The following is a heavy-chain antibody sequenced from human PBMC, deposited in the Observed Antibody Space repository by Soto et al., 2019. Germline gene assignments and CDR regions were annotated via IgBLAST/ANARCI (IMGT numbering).Heavy chain of an antibody. V-gene: IGHV3-7*05. Sequence: EVQLVESGGGLVQPGGSLRLSCAASGFTFSSYWMSWVRQAPGKGLEWVANIKQDGSEKYYVDSLKGRFTISRDNAKNSLYLQINSLRAEDTAVYYCARDMAPLTIQNYYGMDVWGKGTTVTVSS. CDR2: IKQDGSEK. CDR3: ARDMAPLTIQNYYGMDV. CDR1: GFTFSSYW. J-gene: IGHJ6*04. D-gene: IGHD3-3*01.